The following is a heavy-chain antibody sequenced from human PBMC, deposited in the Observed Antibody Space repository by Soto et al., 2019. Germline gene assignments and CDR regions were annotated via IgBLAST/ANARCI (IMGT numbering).Heavy chain of an antibody. Sequence: GGSLRLSCAASGFTFSSYWMHWVRQAPGKGLVWVSRINSDGSSTSYADSVKGRFTISRDNAKNTLYLQMNSLRAEDTAVYYCARVGPGYYFDYWGQGTLVTVSS. CDR1: GFTFSSYW. CDR2: INSDGSST. D-gene: IGHD3-16*01. J-gene: IGHJ4*02. V-gene: IGHV3-74*01. CDR3: ARVGPGYYFDY.